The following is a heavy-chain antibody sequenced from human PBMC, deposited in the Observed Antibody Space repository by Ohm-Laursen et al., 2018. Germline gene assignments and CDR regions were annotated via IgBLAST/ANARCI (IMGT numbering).Heavy chain of an antibody. CDR3: ARDRRDFDY. CDR2: ISSSSRTI. CDR1: GFTFSTYT. J-gene: IGHJ4*02. Sequence: SLRLSCTASGFTFSTYTMNWVRQAPGKGLEWVSYISSSSRTIYYADSVKGRFTISRDNAKNSLYLQMNSLRAEDTAVYYCARDRRDFDYWGQGTLVTVSS. V-gene: IGHV3-48*01. D-gene: IGHD2-21*01.